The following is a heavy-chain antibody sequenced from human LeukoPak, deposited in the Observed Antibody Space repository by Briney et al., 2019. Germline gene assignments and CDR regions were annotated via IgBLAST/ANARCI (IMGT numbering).Heavy chain of an antibody. V-gene: IGHV4-34*01. CDR2: IYYSGST. CDR1: GGSFSGYY. Sequence: SETLSLTCGVYGGSFSGYYWSWIRQAPGKGLEWIGSIYYSGSTYYNPSLKSRVTISVDTSKNQFSLKLSSVTAADTALYYCAGSPSACGSYSTFDYWGQGTLVTVSS. CDR3: AGSPSACGSYSTFDY. J-gene: IGHJ4*02. D-gene: IGHD1-26*01.